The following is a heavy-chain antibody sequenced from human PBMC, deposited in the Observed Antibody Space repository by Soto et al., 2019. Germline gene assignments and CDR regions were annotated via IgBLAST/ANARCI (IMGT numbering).Heavy chain of an antibody. CDR2: IKSKTDGGTT. D-gene: IGHD1-26*01. CDR1: GFTFDKVW. J-gene: IGHJ4*02. V-gene: IGHV3-15*07. CDR3: TTGRDDLLY. Sequence: EVQLVESGGGLVKPGGSLRLSCAVSGFTFDKVWMNWVRQAPGKGLEWVGRIKSKTDGGTTDYAAPVKGRFTISRDDSKNMLYVQMNSLKTEDTGMYVCTTGRDDLLYWGQGTLVTVSS.